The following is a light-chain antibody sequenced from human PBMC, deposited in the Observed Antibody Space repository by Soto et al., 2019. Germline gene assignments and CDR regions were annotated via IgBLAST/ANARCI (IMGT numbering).Light chain of an antibody. CDR3: QQYLNRPGT. V-gene: IGKV3-15*01. J-gene: IGKJ1*01. CDR2: GAS. CDR1: QSLNRD. Sequence: EIVMTQSPATLSVSPGERATLSCRASQSLNRDLAWYQQRPGQSPRLLIFGASIRAAGIPARFSGSGSGTEVTLTIDSLQSEDFALSYCQQYLNRPGTFGQGNKVEI.